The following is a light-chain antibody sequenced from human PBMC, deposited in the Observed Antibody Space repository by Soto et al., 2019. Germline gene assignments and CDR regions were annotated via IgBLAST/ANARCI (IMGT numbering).Light chain of an antibody. Sequence: DIQLTQSPSFLSASVGDRVTITCRASQGISTYLAWYQQKPGKAPKLLIYGASTLQSGVPSRFSVSGSGTEFTLTISSLQPEDFATYFCQDLNCYPLTFGPGTEVEIK. CDR1: QGISTY. J-gene: IGKJ3*01. CDR2: GAS. V-gene: IGKV1-9*01. CDR3: QDLNCYPLT.